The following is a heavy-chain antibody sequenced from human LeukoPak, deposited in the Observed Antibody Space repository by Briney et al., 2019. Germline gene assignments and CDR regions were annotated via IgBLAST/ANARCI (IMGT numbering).Heavy chain of an antibody. J-gene: IGHJ4*02. CDR1: GYTFSGNY. Sequence: GASVKISCKASGYTFSGNYIHWLRQAPGQGLEGMGWIDANNGDTKSAQKFQGRVTMSRDTSISTAYMDLSSLSPDDAAVYYCARDPSSVTLYFFDYWGQGTLVTVSS. CDR3: ARDPSSVTLYFFDY. CDR2: IDANNGDT. D-gene: IGHD4-11*01. V-gene: IGHV1-2*02.